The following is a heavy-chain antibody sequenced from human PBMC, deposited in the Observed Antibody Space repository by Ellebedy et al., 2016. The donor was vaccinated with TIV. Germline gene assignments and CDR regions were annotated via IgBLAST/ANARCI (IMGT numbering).Heavy chain of an antibody. D-gene: IGHD3-10*01. V-gene: IGHV1-46*01. Sequence: AASVKVSCKASGYTFTSYYIHWVRQAPGQGLEWMGIINPSGCSTRYAQKFQGRGTMTRDTSTSTVYMELSSLRSEDTAVYYCARERVRYGSGRNYYYYYGMDVWGQGTTVAVSS. J-gene: IGHJ6*02. CDR1: GYTFTSYY. CDR3: ARERVRYGSGRNYYYYYGMDV. CDR2: INPSGCST.